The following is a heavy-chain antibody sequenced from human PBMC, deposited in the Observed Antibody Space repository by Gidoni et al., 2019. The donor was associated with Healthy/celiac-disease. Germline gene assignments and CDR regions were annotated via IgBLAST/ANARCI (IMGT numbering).Heavy chain of an antibody. CDR1: EFHFRSHA. CDR2: ISDDGSNK. V-gene: IGHV3-30-3*01. Sequence: QVQLVESGGGAVQPGSSMRLNRAAYEFHFRSHAMHWVRQAPGKGLEWVAVISDDGSNKYYADSVQRRFTISRDNSKNTLYLQMNSLRAEDTAVYYCARDLGARPWEQWLDWGFDYWGQGTLVTVSS. D-gene: IGHD6-19*01. J-gene: IGHJ4*02. CDR3: ARDLGARPWEQWLDWGFDY.